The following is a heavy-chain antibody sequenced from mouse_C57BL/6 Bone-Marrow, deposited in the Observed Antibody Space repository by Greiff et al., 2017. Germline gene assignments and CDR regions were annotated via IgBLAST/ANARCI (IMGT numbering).Heavy chain of an antibody. V-gene: IGHV1-63*01. Sequence: QVQLQESGAELVRPGTSVKMSCKASGYTFTNYWIGWAKQRPGHGLEWIGDIYPGGGYTNYNEKFKGKATLTAAKSSSTAYMQFSSLTSEDSAIYYCARSLFYYGYGGDWYFDVWGKGTTVTVSS. CDR2: IYPGGGYT. J-gene: IGHJ1*03. CDR3: ARSLFYYGYGGDWYFDV. D-gene: IGHD2-2*01. CDR1: GYTFTNYW.